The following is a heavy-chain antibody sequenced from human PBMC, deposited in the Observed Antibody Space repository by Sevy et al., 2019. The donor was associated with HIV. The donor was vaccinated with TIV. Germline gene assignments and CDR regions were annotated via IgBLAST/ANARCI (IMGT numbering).Heavy chain of an antibody. V-gene: IGHV4-4*07. CDR3: ARDAGDSSGHYGYYYYYYGMDV. Sequence: SETLYLTCTVSGGSISSYYWSWIRQPAGKGLEWIGRIYTSGSTNYNPSLKSRVTMSVDTSKNQFSLKLSSVTAADTAVYYCARDAGDSSGHYGYYYYYYGMDVWGQRTTVTVSS. D-gene: IGHD3-22*01. CDR1: GGSISSYY. J-gene: IGHJ6*02. CDR2: IYTSGST.